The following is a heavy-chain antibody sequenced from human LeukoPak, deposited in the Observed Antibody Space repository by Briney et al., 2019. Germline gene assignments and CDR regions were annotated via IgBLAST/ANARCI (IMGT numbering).Heavy chain of an antibody. CDR3: ARHSTGWSFDY. CDR1: GGSVTITNYY. V-gene: IGHV4-39*01. J-gene: IGHJ4*02. CDR2: IHYSGST. Sequence: SETLPLTCTVSGGSVTITNYYWGWIRQPPGKGLECIGNIHYSGSTYYNPSLKSRVTISVDTSKNQFSLKLSSVSAADTAVYYCARHSTGWSFDYWGQGTLVTVSS. D-gene: IGHD6-19*01.